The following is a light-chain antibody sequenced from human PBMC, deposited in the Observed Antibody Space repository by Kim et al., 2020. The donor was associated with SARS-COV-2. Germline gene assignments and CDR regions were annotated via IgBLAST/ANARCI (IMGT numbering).Light chain of an antibody. CDR2: EDN. CDR1: SGSIATNY. V-gene: IGLV6-57*03. Sequence: NFMLTQPHSVSESPGKTVTISCTRSSGSIATNYVQWCQQRPGSAPTTVIYEDNRRPSGVPDRFSGSIDRSSNSASLTISGLKTEDEADYYCQSYDTSNLYISFGGGTKVTVL. CDR3: QSYDTSNLYIS. J-gene: IGLJ2*01.